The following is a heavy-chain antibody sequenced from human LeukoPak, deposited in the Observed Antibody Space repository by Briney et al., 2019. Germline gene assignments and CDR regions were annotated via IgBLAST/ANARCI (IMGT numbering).Heavy chain of an antibody. CDR1: GYTFTSYD. CDR3: ARQLIVAEGLYGMDV. V-gene: IGHV1-8*01. Sequence: ASVKVSCKASGYTFTSYDINWVRQATGQGLEWMVWMNPNSGNTGYAQKFQGRVTMTRNTSISTAYMELSSLRSEDTAVYYCARQLIVAEGLYGMDVWGQGTTVTVSS. CDR2: MNPNSGNT. J-gene: IGHJ6*02. D-gene: IGHD2-21*01.